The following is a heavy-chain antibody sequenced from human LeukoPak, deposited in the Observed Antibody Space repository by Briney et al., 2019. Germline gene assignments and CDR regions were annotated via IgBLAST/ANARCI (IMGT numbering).Heavy chain of an antibody. CDR2: INHTGRS. J-gene: IGHJ6*02. V-gene: IGHV4-34*01. CDR1: GGPFSGYY. CDR3: ARARSARWGLDV. Sequence: SETLSLTREVHGGPFSGYYWSWIRQSPGKGLEWIGEINHTGRSHYNPSVESRVTISVDTSKNQFSLRLSSVTAADTGVYFCARARSARWGLDVWGQGTTVSVSS. D-gene: IGHD4-23*01.